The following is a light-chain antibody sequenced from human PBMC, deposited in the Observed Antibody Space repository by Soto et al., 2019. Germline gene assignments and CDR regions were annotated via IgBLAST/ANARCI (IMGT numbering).Light chain of an antibody. CDR3: QSYDSSLSVS. V-gene: IGLV1-40*01. Sequence: QAVVTQPPSVSGAPGQRVTISCTGSSSNIGAGYDVHWYQQLPGTAPKLLIYDNSNRPSGVPDRFSGSKSGTSASLAITGLQAEDEADYYCQSYDSSLSVSFGGGTKLTVL. CDR2: DNS. CDR1: SSNIGAGYD. J-gene: IGLJ2*01.